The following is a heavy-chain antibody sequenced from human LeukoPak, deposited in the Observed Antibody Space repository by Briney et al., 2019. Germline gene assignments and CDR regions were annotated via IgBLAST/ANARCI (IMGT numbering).Heavy chain of an antibody. CDR1: GGSISNYF. D-gene: IGHD3-10*01. CDR3: ARYYYGSGSYECYFDY. CDR2: IYYTGST. J-gene: IGHJ4*02. Sequence: SETLSLTCIVSGGSISNYFWSWVRQPPGKGLEWIGYIYYTGSTNYNPSLKSRVTISVDTSKNQFSLTLSSVTAADTAVYYCARYYYGSGSYECYFDYWGQGTLVTVSS. V-gene: IGHV4-59*08.